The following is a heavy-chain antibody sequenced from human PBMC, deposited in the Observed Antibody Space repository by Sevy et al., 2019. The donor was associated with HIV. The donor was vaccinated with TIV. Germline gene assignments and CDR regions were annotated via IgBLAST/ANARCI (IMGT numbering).Heavy chain of an antibody. D-gene: IGHD6-6*01. Sequence: GSLRLSCAASGFTFSTYWMSWVRQAPGKGLEWVANIKQDGSEKYYVESVKGRFSISRDNAKNSLYLQMNSLRAEDTSVYYCARVPLITARPDNWFDPWGQGTLVTVSS. J-gene: IGHJ5*02. CDR1: GFTFSTYW. CDR2: IKQDGSEK. CDR3: ARVPLITARPDNWFDP. V-gene: IGHV3-7*03.